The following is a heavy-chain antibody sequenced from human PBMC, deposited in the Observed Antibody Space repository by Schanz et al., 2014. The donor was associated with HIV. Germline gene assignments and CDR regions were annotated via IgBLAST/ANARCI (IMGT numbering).Heavy chain of an antibody. J-gene: IGHJ4*02. D-gene: IGHD5-12*01. V-gene: IGHV3-23*01. CDR2: ISTGGERT. Sequence: EVQLLESGGGLVQPGGSLRLSCAASGFTFSNYAMSWVRQDPGRGLEWVSAISTGGERTFYADSVKGRFTISRDNSKNTLYLQMNSLRAEDTAVYYCAKGLTIWLQPPFDYWGQGTLVTVSS. CDR3: AKGLTIWLQPPFDY. CDR1: GFTFSNYA.